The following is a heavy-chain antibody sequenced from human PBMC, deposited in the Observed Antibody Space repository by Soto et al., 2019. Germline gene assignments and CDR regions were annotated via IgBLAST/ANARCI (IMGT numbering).Heavy chain of an antibody. CDR1: GGSFSGYY. Sequence: QVQLQQWGAGLLKPSETLSLTCAVYGGSFSGYYWSWIRQPPGKGLEWIGEINHSGSTNYNPSLKSRVTIAVATSKNQFSLKLSSVTAADTAVYYCARVPPVYCSSTSCYGYYYYYMDVWGKGTTVTVSS. J-gene: IGHJ6*03. CDR3: ARVPPVYCSSTSCYGYYYYYMDV. CDR2: INHSGST. D-gene: IGHD2-2*01. V-gene: IGHV4-34*01.